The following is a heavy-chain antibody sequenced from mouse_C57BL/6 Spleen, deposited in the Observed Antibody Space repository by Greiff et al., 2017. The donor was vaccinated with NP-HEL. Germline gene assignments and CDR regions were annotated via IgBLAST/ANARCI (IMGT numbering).Heavy chain of an antibody. D-gene: IGHD1-1*01. CDR3: ARVVARYFGV. CDR2: IDPSDSYT. J-gene: IGHJ1*03. V-gene: IGHV1-69*01. Sequence: QVQLQQPGAELVMPGASVKLSCKASGYTFTSYWMHWVKQRPGQGLEWIGEIDPSDSYTNYNQKFKGKSTLTVDKSSSTAYMQLSSLTSEDSAVYYCARVVARYFGVWGTGTTVTVSS. CDR1: GYTFTSYW.